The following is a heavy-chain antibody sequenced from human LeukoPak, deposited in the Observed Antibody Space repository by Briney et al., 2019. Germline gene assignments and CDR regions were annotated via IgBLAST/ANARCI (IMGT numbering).Heavy chain of an antibody. Sequence: PGGSLRLSCAVSGITLSNYGMSWVRQAPGKGLEWVAGISGSGGSTNYADSVKGRFTISRDNPKNTLYLQTNSLRVEDTAVYFCAKRGVVIRVILVGFHKEAYYFDSWGQGALVTVSS. CDR2: ISGSGGST. D-gene: IGHD3-22*01. CDR3: AKRGVVIRVILVGFHKEAYYFDS. J-gene: IGHJ4*02. CDR1: GITLSNYG. V-gene: IGHV3-23*01.